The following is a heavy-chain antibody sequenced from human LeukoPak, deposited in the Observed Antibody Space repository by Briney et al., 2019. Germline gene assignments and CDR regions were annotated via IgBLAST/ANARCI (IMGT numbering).Heavy chain of an antibody. J-gene: IGHJ3*02. V-gene: IGHV3-15*01. CDR1: GFTFSNAW. D-gene: IGHD3-16*02. CDR2: IKSKTDGGTT. CDR3: TTDFGHTKHWGKRNMITFGGVIVLDAFDI. Sequence: GGSLRLSCAASGFTFSNAWMSWVRQAPGKGLEWVGRIKSKTDGGTTDYAAPVKGRFTISRDDSKNTLYLQMNSLKTEDTAVYYCTTDFGHTKHWGKRNMITFGGVIVLDAFDIWGQGTMVTVSS.